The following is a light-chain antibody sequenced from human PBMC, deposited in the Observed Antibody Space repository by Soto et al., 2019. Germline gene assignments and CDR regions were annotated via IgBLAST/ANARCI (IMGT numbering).Light chain of an antibody. J-gene: IGLJ1*01. CDR2: EVT. V-gene: IGLV2-14*01. CDR1: NSDIGAYDY. CDR3: SSYTTSSTPSYV. Sequence: QSALTQPASVSGSPGQSITISCTGSNSDIGAYDYVSWYQQHPGKPPTLLIYEVTFRPSGVPNRFSGSKSGNTATLTISGLLPDDEADYYCSSYTTSSTPSYVFGTGTKLTVL.